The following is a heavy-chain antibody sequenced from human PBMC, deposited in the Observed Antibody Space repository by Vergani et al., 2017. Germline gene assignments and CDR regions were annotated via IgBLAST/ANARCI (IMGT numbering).Heavy chain of an antibody. V-gene: IGHV3-21*01. CDR3: ARDQAGSGYPRTFDY. Sequence: EVQLVESGGGLVKPGGSLRLSCAASGFTFSSYSMNWVRQAPGKGLEWVSSISSSSSYIYYADSVKGRFTISRDNAKNSLYLQMNSLRAEDTAVSYCARDQAGSGYPRTFDYWGQGTLVTVSS. CDR1: GFTFSSYS. J-gene: IGHJ4*02. CDR2: ISSSSSYI. D-gene: IGHD5-12*01.